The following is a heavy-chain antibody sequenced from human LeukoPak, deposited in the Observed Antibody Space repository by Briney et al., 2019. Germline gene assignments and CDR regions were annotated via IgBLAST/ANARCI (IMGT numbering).Heavy chain of an antibody. CDR1: GFTFSSYW. J-gene: IGHJ5*02. Sequence: AGGSLRLSCAASGFTFSSYWMSWVRQAPGKGLEWVANIKQDGSEKYYVDSVKGRFTISRDNAKNSLYLQMNSLRAEDTAVYYCARGRYIYDILTGYANWFDPWGQGTLVTVSS. D-gene: IGHD3-9*01. CDR3: ARGRYIYDILTGYANWFDP. CDR2: IKQDGSEK. V-gene: IGHV3-7*02.